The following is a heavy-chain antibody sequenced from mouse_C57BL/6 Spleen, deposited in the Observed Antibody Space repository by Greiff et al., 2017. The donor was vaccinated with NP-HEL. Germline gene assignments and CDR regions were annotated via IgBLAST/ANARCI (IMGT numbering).Heavy chain of an antibody. CDR3: ARGVPYDYGGNY. V-gene: IGHV1-82*01. Sequence: QVQLQQSGPELVKPGASVKISCKASGYAFSSSWMNWVKQRPGKGLEWIGRIYPGDGDTNYNGKFKGKATLTADKSSSTAYMQLSSLTSEDSAVYFCARGVPYDYGGNYWGQGTTLTVSS. J-gene: IGHJ2*01. CDR2: IYPGDGDT. CDR1: GYAFSSSW. D-gene: IGHD2-4*01.